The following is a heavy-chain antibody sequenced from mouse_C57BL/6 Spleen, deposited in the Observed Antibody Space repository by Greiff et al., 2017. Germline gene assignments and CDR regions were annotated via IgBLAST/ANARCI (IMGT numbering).Heavy chain of an antibody. CDR3: AREDDYGSSLYWYVDG. V-gene: IGHV1-39*01. CDR1: GYSFTDYN. CDR2: LNPNYGTT. D-gene: IGHD1-1*01. J-gene: IGHJ1*03. Sequence: EVQLQQSGPELVKPGASVKISCKASGYSFTDYNMNWVKQSNGKSLEWIGVLNPNYGTTSYNQKFKGKATLTVDQSSSTAYMQLNSLTSEDSAVYYWAREDDYGSSLYWYVDGWGTGTTVTVSS.